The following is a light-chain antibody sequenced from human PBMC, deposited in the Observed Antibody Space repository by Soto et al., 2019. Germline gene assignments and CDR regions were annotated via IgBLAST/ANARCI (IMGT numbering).Light chain of an antibody. V-gene: IGKV3-15*01. CDR1: QSVSSN. CDR2: AAS. CDR3: QHYNYWPPWT. J-gene: IGKJ1*01. Sequence: EIVMTQSPATLSVSPGERATLSCRASQSVSSNLAWYQQKPGQAPRLLIYAASTRHTGIPARFSGSWSGIEFTITISSLQSEDFAVYYCQHYNYWPPWTFGQGTKVEIK.